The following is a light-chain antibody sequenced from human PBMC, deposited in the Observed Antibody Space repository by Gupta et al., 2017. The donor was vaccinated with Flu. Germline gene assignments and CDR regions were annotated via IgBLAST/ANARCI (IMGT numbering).Light chain of an antibody. CDR3: QHYNDGPPWT. J-gene: IGKJ1*01. CDR2: GAS. Sequence: EIVMTQSPATVSVSPGERATLSCRASQSVSSNLAWYQQKPGQAPRLLIYGASTRATGIPVRFSGSGSGTEFTLTISSLQSEDFAVYYCQHYNDGPPWTLSQGTKVEIK. V-gene: IGKV3-15*01. CDR1: QSVSSN.